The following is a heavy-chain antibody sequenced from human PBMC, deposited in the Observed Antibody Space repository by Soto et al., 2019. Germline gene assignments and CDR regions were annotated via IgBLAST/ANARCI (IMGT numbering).Heavy chain of an antibody. Sequence: PGGSLRLSCAASGFTFSSYAMSWVRQAPGKGLEWVSAISGSGGSTYYADSVKGRFTISRDNSKNTLYLQMNSLRAEDTAVYYCAKDLVVVVVAATHYWGQGTLVTVSS. J-gene: IGHJ4*02. D-gene: IGHD2-15*01. V-gene: IGHV3-23*01. CDR1: GFTFSSYA. CDR3: AKDLVVVVVAATHY. CDR2: ISGSGGST.